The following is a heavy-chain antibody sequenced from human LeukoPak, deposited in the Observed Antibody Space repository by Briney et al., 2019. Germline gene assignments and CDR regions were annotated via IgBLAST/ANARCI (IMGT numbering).Heavy chain of an antibody. D-gene: IGHD3-16*01. CDR1: GFTFSSYS. V-gene: IGHV3-21*01. CDR3: ARGDKVGYYYYYMDV. J-gene: IGHJ6*03. CDR2: ISSSSSYI. Sequence: GGSLRLSCAASGFTFSSYSMNWVRQAPGKGLGWVSSISSSSSYIYYADSVKGRFTISRDNAKNSLYLQMNSLRAEDTAVYYCARGDKVGYYYYYMDVWGKGTTVTVSS.